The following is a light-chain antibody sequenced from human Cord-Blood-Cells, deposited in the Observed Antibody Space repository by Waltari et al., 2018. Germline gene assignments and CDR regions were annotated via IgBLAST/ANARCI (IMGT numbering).Light chain of an antibody. CDR3: QQYNNWPWT. CDR1: QSVSSN. Sequence: EIVMTQSPATLSVSPGERATLSCRASQSVSSNLAWYQQKPGQAPRLLIYGASTRATGIPARCSGSGSGTEFTLTISSLQSEDFAVYYCQQYNNWPWTFVQGTKVEIK. V-gene: IGKV3-15*01. CDR2: GAS. J-gene: IGKJ1*01.